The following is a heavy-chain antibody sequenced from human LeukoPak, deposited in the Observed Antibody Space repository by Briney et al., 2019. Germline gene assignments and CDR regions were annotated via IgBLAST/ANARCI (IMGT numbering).Heavy chain of an antibody. V-gene: IGHV1-46*01. D-gene: IGHD3-10*01. CDR1: GYTFTSYY. Sequence: ASVKVSCKASGYTFTSYYMHWVRQAPGQGLEWMGIINPSGGSTSYAQKFQGRVTMTRDMSTSTVYMEPSSVRPEDTAVYYCARGGITMVRGPYYYMDVWGKGTTVTVSS. CDR2: INPSGGST. CDR3: ARGGITMVRGPYYYMDV. J-gene: IGHJ6*03.